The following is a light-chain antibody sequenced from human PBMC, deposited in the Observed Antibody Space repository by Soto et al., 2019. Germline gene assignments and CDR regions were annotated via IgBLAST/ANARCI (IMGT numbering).Light chain of an antibody. J-gene: IGKJ3*01. CDR1: QSVSSY. Sequence: EIVLTQSPATLSLSPGERATLSCRASQSVSSYLAWYQQKPGQAPRLLIYDASNRATGIPARFSGSGSGTDFTLTISSLEPEDFAVYHCQQRSNWPHTFGPGNQVDIK. V-gene: IGKV3-11*01. CDR2: DAS. CDR3: QQRSNWPHT.